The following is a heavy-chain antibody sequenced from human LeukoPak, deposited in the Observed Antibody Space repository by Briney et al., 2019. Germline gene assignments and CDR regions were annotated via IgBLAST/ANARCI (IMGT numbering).Heavy chain of an antibody. CDR1: GFTFSSYW. Sequence: GGSLRLSCAASGFTFSSYWMHWVRQAPGKGLVWVSRINSDGSSTSYADSVKGRFTISRDNAKNTLYLQMNSLRAEDTAVYYCARVIRYFDWLPEKGYWFDPWGQGALVTVSS. J-gene: IGHJ5*02. CDR2: INSDGSST. CDR3: ARVIRYFDWLPEKGYWFDP. D-gene: IGHD3-9*01. V-gene: IGHV3-74*01.